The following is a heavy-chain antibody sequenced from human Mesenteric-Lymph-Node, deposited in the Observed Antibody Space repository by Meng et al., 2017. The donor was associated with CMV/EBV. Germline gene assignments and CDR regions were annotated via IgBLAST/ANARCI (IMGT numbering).Heavy chain of an antibody. J-gene: IGHJ6*02. CDR3: TRRAEYYYYGMDV. CDR1: GFTVSGSA. V-gene: IGHV3-73*01. CDR2: IRSKANRYAT. Sequence: GGSLRLSCAASGFTVSGSAMHWVRQASGKGLERVGRIRSKANRYATAYAASVKGRFTISRDDSKNTAYLQMNSLKTEDTAVYYCTRRAEYYYYGMDVWGQGTTVTVSS.